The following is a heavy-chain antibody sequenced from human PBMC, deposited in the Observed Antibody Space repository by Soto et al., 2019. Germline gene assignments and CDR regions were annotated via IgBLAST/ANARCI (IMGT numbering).Heavy chain of an antibody. CDR1: GFTFSSYA. J-gene: IGHJ4*02. V-gene: IGHV3-23*01. Sequence: GGSLRLSCAASGFTFSSYAMTWVRQAPGKGLEWVSAISGSGGSTYYADSVKGRFTISRDNSKNTLYLQMNSLRAEDTAVYYCAKDPYYYVSGSYYRPFDYCGQGTLVTVSS. CDR2: ISGSGGST. CDR3: AKDPYYYVSGSYYRPFDY. D-gene: IGHD3-10*01.